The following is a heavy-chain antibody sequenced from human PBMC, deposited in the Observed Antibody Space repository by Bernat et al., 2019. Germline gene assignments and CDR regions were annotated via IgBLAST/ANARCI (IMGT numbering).Heavy chain of an antibody. J-gene: IGHJ6*03. CDR3: ARHSHYCYQMDV. Sequence: QLQLQESGPGLVKPSETLSLTCTVSGGSISGSSYNWGWIRQPPGKGLEFIGSIYYSGATYYNPSLKSRVTISVDTSKNQFSLRLSSVTAADTAVYYCARHSHYCYQMDVWGKGTTVTVSS. V-gene: IGHV4-39*01. CDR2: IYYSGAT. CDR1: GGSISGSSYN.